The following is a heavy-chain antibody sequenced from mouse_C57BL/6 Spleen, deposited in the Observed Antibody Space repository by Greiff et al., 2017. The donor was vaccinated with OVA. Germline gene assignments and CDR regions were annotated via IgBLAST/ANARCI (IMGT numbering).Heavy chain of an antibody. V-gene: IGHV1-15*01. CDR2: IDPETGGT. D-gene: IGHD2-1*01. CDR1: GYTFTDYE. Sequence: QVQLQQSGAELVRPGASVTLSCKASGYTFTDYEMHWVKQTPVHGLEWIGAIDPETGGTAYNQKFKGKAILTADKSSSTAYMAIRSLTSEDSAVYYCTREWGGSTMYYWGQGTTLTVSS. J-gene: IGHJ2*01. CDR3: TREWGGSTMYY.